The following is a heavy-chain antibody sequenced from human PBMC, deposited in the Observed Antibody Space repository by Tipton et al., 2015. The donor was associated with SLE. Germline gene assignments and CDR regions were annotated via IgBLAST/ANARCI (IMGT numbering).Heavy chain of an antibody. V-gene: IGHV4-61*01. J-gene: IGHJ6*04. CDR1: GGSVSSGSYY. Sequence: TLSLTCTVSGGSVSSGSYYWSWIRQPPGKGLEWIGYIYYSGSTNYNPSLKSRVTISVDTSKNQFSLKLSSVTAAGTAVYYCARVYSSSHPDVWGKGTTVTVSS. CDR3: ARVYSSSHPDV. D-gene: IGHD6-13*01. CDR2: IYYSGST.